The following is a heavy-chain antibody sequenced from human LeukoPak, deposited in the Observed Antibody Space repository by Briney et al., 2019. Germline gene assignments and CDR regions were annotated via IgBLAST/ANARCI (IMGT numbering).Heavy chain of an antibody. CDR2: INHSGST. Sequence: SETLSLTCAVYGGSFSGYYWSWIRQPPGKGLEWIGEINHSGSTSYNPSLKSRVTIAVDTSKNQFSLKVSSVTAADTAVYRCARGPRRPAAAPEYWGQGTLVTVSS. D-gene: IGHD6-13*01. V-gene: IGHV4-34*01. CDR1: GGSFSGYY. CDR3: ARGPRRPAAAPEY. J-gene: IGHJ4*02.